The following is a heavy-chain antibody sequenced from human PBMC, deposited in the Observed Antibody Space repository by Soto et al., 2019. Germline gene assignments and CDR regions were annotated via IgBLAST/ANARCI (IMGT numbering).Heavy chain of an antibody. CDR3: TRDPYNWNYVDY. D-gene: IGHD1-20*01. J-gene: IGHJ4*02. CDR1: GFTFGDYA. V-gene: IGHV3-49*03. Sequence: GGSLRLSCTASGFTFGDYAMSWFRQAPGKGLEWVGFIRSKDYGGTTEYAASVKSRFTISSDDSKSIAYLQMNSLKTEDTAVYYCTRDPYNWNYVDYWGQGTLVTVSS. CDR2: IRSKDYGGTT.